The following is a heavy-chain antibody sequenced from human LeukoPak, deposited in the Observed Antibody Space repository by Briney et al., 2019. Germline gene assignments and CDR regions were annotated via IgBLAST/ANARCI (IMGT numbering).Heavy chain of an antibody. V-gene: IGHV3-74*01. CDR2: INSDGSST. CDR1: GLTFSSYW. CDR3: ASWYDSSYYRHDY. J-gene: IGHJ4*02. Sequence: GGSLRLSCAASGLTFSSYWMYWVRQVPGKGLVWVSRINSDGSSTSSADSVKGRFTISRDNAKNTLFLQMNSLRAEDSAVYYCASWYDSSYYRHDYWGQGTLVTVSS. D-gene: IGHD3-22*01.